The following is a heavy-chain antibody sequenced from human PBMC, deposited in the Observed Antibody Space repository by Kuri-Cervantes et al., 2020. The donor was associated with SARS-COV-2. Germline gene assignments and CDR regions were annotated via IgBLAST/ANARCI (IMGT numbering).Heavy chain of an antibody. J-gene: IGHJ5*02. CDR2: IGQDGSVK. D-gene: IGHD1-1*01. CDR1: GFTFSSYG. CDR3: AIGGNYWHA. V-gene: IGHV3-7*01. Sequence: LSLTCAASGFTFSSYGMHWVRQAPGKGLEWVANIGQDGSVKYYVDSAKGRFTISRDNAKNSLYLQMNSLRTDDMAVYYCAIGGNYWHAWGQGTLVTVSS.